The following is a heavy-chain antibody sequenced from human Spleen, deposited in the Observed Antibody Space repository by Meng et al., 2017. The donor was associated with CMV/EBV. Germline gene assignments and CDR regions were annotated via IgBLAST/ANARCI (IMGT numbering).Heavy chain of an antibody. D-gene: IGHD6-13*01. Sequence: GGSLRLSCAASGFTFSSYWMHWVRQAPGKGLVWVSRINSDGSSTNYADSVKGRFTISRDNAKNTLYLQMNSLRAEDTAVYYCARDSPLRVVDGRRGIAAAVLYYYYYYGMDVWGQGTTVTVSS. V-gene: IGHV3-74*01. CDR2: INSDGSST. J-gene: IGHJ6*02. CDR3: ARDSPLRVVDGRRGIAAAVLYYYYYYGMDV. CDR1: GFTFSSYW.